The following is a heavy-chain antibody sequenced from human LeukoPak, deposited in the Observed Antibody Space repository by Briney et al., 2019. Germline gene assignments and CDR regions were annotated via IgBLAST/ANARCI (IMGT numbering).Heavy chain of an antibody. CDR2: INPNSGGT. V-gene: IGHV1-2*02. CDR1: GYTFTGYY. J-gene: IGHJ4*02. D-gene: IGHD2-21*02. CDR3: ARDTSYCGGDCYFPDY. Sequence: GASVKVSCKASGYTFTGYYMHWVRQAPGQGLEWMGWINPNSGGTNYAQKFQGRFTMTRDTSISTAYMELSRLRSDDTAVYYCARDTSYCGGDCYFPDYWGQGTLVTVSS.